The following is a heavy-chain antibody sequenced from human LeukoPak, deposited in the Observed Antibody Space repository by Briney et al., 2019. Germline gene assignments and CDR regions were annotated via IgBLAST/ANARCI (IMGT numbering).Heavy chain of an antibody. CDR2: IYSGGST. Sequence: GGSLRLSCAAAGFTVSSNYMSWVRQAPGKGLEWVSVIYSGGSTYYADSVKGRFTISRDNSKNTLYLQMNSLRAEDTAVYYCARGKYYDFWSGYPYFDHWGQGTLVTVSS. V-gene: IGHV3-66*02. CDR3: ARGKYYDFWSGYPYFDH. J-gene: IGHJ4*02. CDR1: GFTVSSNY. D-gene: IGHD3-3*01.